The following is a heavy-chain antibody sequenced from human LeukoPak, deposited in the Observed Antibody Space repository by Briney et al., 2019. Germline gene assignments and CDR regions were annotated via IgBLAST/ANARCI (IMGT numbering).Heavy chain of an antibody. J-gene: IGHJ4*02. CDR3: ARLYGSGSLFDY. D-gene: IGHD3-10*01. CDR2: IYYSGST. V-gene: IGHV4-59*08. CDR1: GGSISGYY. Sequence: PSETLSLTCTVSGGSISGYYWSWIRQPPGKGLEWIGYIYYSGSTNYNPSLKSRVTISVDTSKNQFSLKLSSVTAADTAVYYCARLYGSGSLFDYWGQGTLVTVSS.